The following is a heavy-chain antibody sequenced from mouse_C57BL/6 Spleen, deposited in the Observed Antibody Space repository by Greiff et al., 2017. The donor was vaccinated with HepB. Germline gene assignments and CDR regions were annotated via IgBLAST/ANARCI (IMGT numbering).Heavy chain of an antibody. V-gene: IGHV1-42*01. J-gene: IGHJ4*01. CDR1: GYSFTGYY. CDR3: SRGGTVVADYYAMDY. Sequence: EVQLQQSGPELVKPGASVKISCKASGYSFTGYYMNWVKQSPEKSLEWIGEINPSTGGTTYNQKFKAKATLTVDKSCSTAYMQLKSLTSEDSAVYYCSRGGTVVADYYAMDYWGQGTSGTVSS. D-gene: IGHD1-1*01. CDR2: INPSTGGT.